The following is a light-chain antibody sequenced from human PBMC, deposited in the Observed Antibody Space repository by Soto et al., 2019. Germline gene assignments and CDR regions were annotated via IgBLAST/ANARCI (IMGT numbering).Light chain of an antibody. V-gene: IGKV3-15*01. J-gene: IGKJ4*01. CDR3: QQNNKWPPVT. Sequence: EVVMTQSPATVSLSPGEGVTLSCRASQTISNDLAWYQQKPGQAPRLLIYGASTRATGVPARFSGGGSGTEVTLTIISLQSEYFAFYYCQQNNKWPPVTFGGGTKVEIK. CDR2: GAS. CDR1: QTISND.